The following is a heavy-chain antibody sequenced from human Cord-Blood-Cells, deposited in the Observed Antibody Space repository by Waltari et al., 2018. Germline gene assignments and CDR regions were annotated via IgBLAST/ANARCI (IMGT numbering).Heavy chain of an antibody. Sequence: EVQLVESGGGLVQPGRSLRLSCAASGFTFDDHAMSWVRQAPGKGLEWVSGISWNSGSIGYADYVKGRFTISRDNAKNSLYLQMNRLRAEDTALYYCAKDKGFNWNSYWYFDLWGRGTLVTVSS. J-gene: IGHJ2*01. CDR1: GFTFDDHA. CDR3: AKDKGFNWNSYWYFDL. D-gene: IGHD1-7*01. V-gene: IGHV3-9*01. CDR2: ISWNSGSI.